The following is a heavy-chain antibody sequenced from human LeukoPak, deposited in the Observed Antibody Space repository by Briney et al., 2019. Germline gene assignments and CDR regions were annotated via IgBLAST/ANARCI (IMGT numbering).Heavy chain of an antibody. D-gene: IGHD3-3*01. CDR1: GFTFSSYA. J-gene: IGHJ6*04. CDR3: ARDRITIFGVGNVPSSDV. CDR2: ISYDGSNK. Sequence: PGGSLRLSCAASGFTFSSYAMHWVRQAPGKGLEWVAVISYDGSNKYYADSVKGRFTISRDNAKNSLYLQMSTLRAEDTAVYYCARDRITIFGVGNVPSSDVWGKGTAVTVSS. V-gene: IGHV3-30-3*01.